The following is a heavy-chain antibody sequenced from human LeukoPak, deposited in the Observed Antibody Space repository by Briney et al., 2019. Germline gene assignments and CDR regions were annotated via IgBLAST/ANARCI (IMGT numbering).Heavy chain of an antibody. J-gene: IGHJ3*02. CDR2: ISSSSSYI. V-gene: IGHV3-21*01. D-gene: IGHD3-22*01. Sequence: KTGGSLRLSCAASGFTFSSYSMNWVRQAPGKGLEWVSSISSSSSYIYYADSVKGRFTISRDNAKNSLYLQMNSLRAEDTAVYYCARAQTILGADYYDSRATGAFDIWGQGTMVTVSS. CDR3: ARAQTILGADYYDSRATGAFDI. CDR1: GFTFSSYS.